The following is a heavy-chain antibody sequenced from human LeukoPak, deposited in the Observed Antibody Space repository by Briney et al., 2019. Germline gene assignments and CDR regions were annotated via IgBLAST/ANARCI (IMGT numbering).Heavy chain of an antibody. CDR1: GGSFSGYY. CDR2: INHSGST. V-gene: IGHV4-34*01. CDR3: ARRGSMTGPPPL. D-gene: IGHD6-6*01. J-gene: IGHJ4*02. Sequence: SETLSLTCAVYGGSFSGYYWSWIRQPPGKGLEWIGEINHSGSTNYNPSLKSRVTISVDTSKNQFSLKLSSVTAADTAVYYCARRGSMTGPPPLWGQGTLVTVSS.